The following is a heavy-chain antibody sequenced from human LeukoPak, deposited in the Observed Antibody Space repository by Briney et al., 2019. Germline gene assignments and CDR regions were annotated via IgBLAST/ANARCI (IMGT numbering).Heavy chain of an antibody. V-gene: IGHV3-30*14. Sequence: GGSLRLSCAASGFDFRKFPMHWVRQIPGKGLEWVAVFTYSGSDRYYADSVKGRFTISRDNSRSTLYLQMNSLRAEDTAVYYCAKDLVVAATRGYWGQGTLVTVSS. CDR2: FTYSGSDR. J-gene: IGHJ4*02. CDR1: GFDFRKFP. D-gene: IGHD2-15*01. CDR3: AKDLVVAATRGY.